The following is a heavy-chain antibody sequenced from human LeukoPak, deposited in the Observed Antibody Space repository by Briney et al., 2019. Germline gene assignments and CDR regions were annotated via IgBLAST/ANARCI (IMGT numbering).Heavy chain of an antibody. J-gene: IGHJ5*02. V-gene: IGHV1-2*02. CDR1: GYTFTGYY. Sequence: ASVKVSCKASGYTFTGYYMHWVRQAPGQGLEWMGWINPNSGGTNYAQKFQGRVTMTRDTSISTAYMELSRLRSDDTAVYYCARDGIAAAGTRNWFDPWGQGNLVTVSS. CDR3: ARDGIAAAGTRNWFDP. CDR2: INPNSGGT. D-gene: IGHD6-13*01.